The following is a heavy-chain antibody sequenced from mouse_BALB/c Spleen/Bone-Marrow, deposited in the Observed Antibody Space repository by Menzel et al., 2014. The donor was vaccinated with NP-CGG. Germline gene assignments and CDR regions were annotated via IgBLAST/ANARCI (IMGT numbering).Heavy chain of an antibody. V-gene: IGHV1-9*01. CDR1: GYTFSDYW. D-gene: IGHD1-1*02. CDR2: ILPGGGST. J-gene: IGHJ4*01. CDR3: AKGGHVMDY. Sequence: QVQLQQSGAELMKPGPSVMISCKATGYTFSDYWIEWVKQRPGHGLEWIGEILPGGGSTNYNENFKGKATFTADTSSNTAYMHLSSLTSEDSAVYYCAKGGHVMDYWGQGTSVTVSS.